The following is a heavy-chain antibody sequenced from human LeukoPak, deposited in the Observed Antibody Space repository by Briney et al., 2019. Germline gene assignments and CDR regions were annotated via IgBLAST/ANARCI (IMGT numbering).Heavy chain of an antibody. J-gene: IGHJ5*02. V-gene: IGHV4-31*03. D-gene: IGHD3-22*01. CDR3: ARARDPHYYDSSGYWFDP. CDR1: GGSISSGGYF. CDR2: IYYSGST. Sequence: SETLSLTCTVSGGSISSGGYFWSWIRQHPGKGLEWIGYIYYSGSTYYNPSLKSRVTISVDTSKNQFSLKLSSVTAADTAVYYCARARDPHYYDSSGYWFDPWGQGTLVTVSS.